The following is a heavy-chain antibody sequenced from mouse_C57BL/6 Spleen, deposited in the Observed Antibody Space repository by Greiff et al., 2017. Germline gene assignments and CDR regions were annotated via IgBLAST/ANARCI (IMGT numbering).Heavy chain of an antibody. J-gene: IGHJ3*01. Sequence: QVQLQQSGPELVKPGASVKISCKASGYAFSSSWMNWVKQRPGKGLEWIGRIYPGDGDTNYNGKFKGKATLTADQSSSTAYMQLSSLTSEDSAVYFCAREGSKGAYWGQGTLVTVSA. CDR2: IYPGDGDT. CDR3: AREGSKGAY. V-gene: IGHV1-82*01. CDR1: GYAFSSSW. D-gene: IGHD2-5*01.